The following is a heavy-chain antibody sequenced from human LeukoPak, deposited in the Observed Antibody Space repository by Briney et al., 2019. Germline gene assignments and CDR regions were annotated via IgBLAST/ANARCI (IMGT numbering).Heavy chain of an antibody. CDR3: ARRGITYAY. D-gene: IGHD2-2*01. V-gene: IGHV4-39*01. Sequence: SETLSLTCTVSGDSIGSSNNYWAWVRQPPGKGLEWLGSIFYSGSTYYNPSLKSRVTISVDTSKNQFSLNLYSVTAAHTATYYCARRGITYAYWGQGTLVTVSS. CDR2: IFYSGST. J-gene: IGHJ4*02. CDR1: GDSIGSSNNY.